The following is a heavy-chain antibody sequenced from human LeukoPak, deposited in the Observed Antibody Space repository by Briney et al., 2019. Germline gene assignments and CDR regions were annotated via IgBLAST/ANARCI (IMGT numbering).Heavy chain of an antibody. Sequence: PGGSLRLSCAASGFTFSSYSMNWVRQAPGKGVGWVSSISSSRSYIYYADSVKGRFTISRDNAKNSLYLQMNSLRAEDTAVYYCARGSKPMVRGPSMDYWGQGTLVTVSS. V-gene: IGHV3-21*01. D-gene: IGHD3-10*01. J-gene: IGHJ4*02. CDR2: ISSSRSYI. CDR3: ARGSKPMVRGPSMDY. CDR1: GFTFSSYS.